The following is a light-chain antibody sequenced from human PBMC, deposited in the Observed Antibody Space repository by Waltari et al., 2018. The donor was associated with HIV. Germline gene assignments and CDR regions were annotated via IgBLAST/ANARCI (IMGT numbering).Light chain of an antibody. CDR1: QSLLHSNGNNY. V-gene: IGKV2-28*01. CDR2: LAS. CDR3: LQSLHTPRFS. J-gene: IGKJ3*01. Sequence: DIVLTQSPLYMLVTPGESASISCRASQSLLHSNGNNYLDWYVQKPGQSPQLLIYLASHRASGVPERFSGSASGANFTMKISRVEAADVGTYYCLQSLHTPRFSFGPGTKVDI.